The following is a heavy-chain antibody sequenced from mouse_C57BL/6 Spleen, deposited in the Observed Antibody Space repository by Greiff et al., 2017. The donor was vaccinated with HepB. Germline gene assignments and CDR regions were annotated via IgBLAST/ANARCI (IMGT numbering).Heavy chain of an antibody. CDR1: GFNIKNSY. CDR2: IDPANGNT. CDR3: ARSAVLPYWYFDV. D-gene: IGHD1-1*01. J-gene: IGHJ1*03. Sequence: EVQLQQSVAELVRPGASVKLSCTASGFNIKNSYMHWVKQRPEQGLEWIGRIDPANGNTKYAPKFQGKATITADTSSNTAYLQLSSLPSEDTAIYYCARSAVLPYWYFDVWGTGTTVTVSS. V-gene: IGHV14-3*01.